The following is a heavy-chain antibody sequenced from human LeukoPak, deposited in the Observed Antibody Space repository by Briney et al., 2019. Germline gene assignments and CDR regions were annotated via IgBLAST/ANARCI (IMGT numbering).Heavy chain of an antibody. Sequence: GGSLRLSCAASGFTVSSNYMSWVRQAPGKGLEWVSVIYSGGSTYYADSVKGRFTISRDNSENTLYLQMNSLGAEDTAVYYCARVAAAGTDFDYWGQGTLVTVSS. V-gene: IGHV3-53*01. CDR1: GFTVSSNY. J-gene: IGHJ4*02. CDR2: IYSGGST. D-gene: IGHD6-13*01. CDR3: ARVAAAGTDFDY.